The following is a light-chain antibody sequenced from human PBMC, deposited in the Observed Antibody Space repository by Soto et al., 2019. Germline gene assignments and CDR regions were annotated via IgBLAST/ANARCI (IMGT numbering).Light chain of an antibody. CDR3: AAWDDSLNGPV. Sequence: QSELTQPPSASGTPGQRVTISCSGSSSNIGSNTVNWYQQLPGTAPKLLMYSNNQRPSGIPDRFSGSKSGTSASLAISGLQSEDEADYYCAAWDDSLNGPVFGGGTKLTVL. J-gene: IGLJ2*01. CDR1: SSNIGSNT. CDR2: SNN. V-gene: IGLV1-44*01.